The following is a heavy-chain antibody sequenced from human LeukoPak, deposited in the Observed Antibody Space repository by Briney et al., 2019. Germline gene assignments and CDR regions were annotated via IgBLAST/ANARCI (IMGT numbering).Heavy chain of an antibody. Sequence: PSETLSLACAVYGGSLNGHYWSWIRQPPGKGLEWIGEGSESGGTKFNPSLKSRVTISADTSKNQFSLKLNSVTAADTAVYYCAKNGQSGFSFDPWGQGTLVTVSS. CDR3: AKNGQSGFSFDP. V-gene: IGHV4-34*01. CDR1: GGSLNGHY. CDR2: GSESGGT. J-gene: IGHJ5*02. D-gene: IGHD3-3*01.